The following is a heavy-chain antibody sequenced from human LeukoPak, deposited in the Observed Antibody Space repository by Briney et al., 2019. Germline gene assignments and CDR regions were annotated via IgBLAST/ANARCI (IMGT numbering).Heavy chain of an antibody. CDR2: ISGSGGST. Sequence: GGSLRLSCAASGFTFSNWAMSWVRQAPGKGLEWVSAISGSGGSTYYADSVKGRFTISRDNSKNMLYLQMNSLRAEDTAVYYCARVTYFDSSGYSHWGQGTLVTVSS. CDR1: GFTFSNWA. V-gene: IGHV3-23*01. D-gene: IGHD3-22*01. J-gene: IGHJ4*02. CDR3: ARVTYFDSSGYSH.